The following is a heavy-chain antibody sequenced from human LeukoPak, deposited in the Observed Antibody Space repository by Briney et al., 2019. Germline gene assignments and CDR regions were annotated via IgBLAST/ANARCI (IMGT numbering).Heavy chain of an antibody. D-gene: IGHD3-9*01. Sequence: GESLKISCEGSGYSFTSYWISWVRQMPGKGLEWMGRIDPSDSYTNYSPSFQGHVTISADKSISTAYLQWSSLKASDTAMYYCARHNYDILTGYYNGGLPEGGPDYWGQGTLVTVSS. V-gene: IGHV5-10-1*01. CDR1: GYSFTSYW. J-gene: IGHJ4*02. CDR3: ARHNYDILTGYYNGGLPEGGPDY. CDR2: IDPSDSYT.